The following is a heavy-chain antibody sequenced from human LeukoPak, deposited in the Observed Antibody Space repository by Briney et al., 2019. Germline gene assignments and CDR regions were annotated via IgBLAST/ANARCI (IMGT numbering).Heavy chain of an antibody. D-gene: IGHD6-13*01. CDR2: INPNSGGT. CDR1: GYTFTGYY. V-gene: IGHV1-2*02. J-gene: IGHJ4*02. CDR3: ARTGYSSSWAVDY. Sequence: ASVNVSCKASGYTFTGYYMHWVRQAPGQGLEWMGWINPNSGGTNYAQKFQGRVTMTRDTSISTAYMELSRLRSDDTAVYYCARTGYSSSWAVDYWGQGTLVTVSS.